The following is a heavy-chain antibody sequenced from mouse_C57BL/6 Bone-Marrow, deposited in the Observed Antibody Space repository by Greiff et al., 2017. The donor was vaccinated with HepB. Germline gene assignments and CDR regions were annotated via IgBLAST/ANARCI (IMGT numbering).Heavy chain of an antibody. CDR1: GFNIKDYY. J-gene: IGHJ2*01. Sequence: EVQLQQSGAELVKPGASVKLSCTASGFNIKDYYMHWVKQRTEQGLEWIGRIDPEDGETKYAQKFQGKATITADTSSNTAYLQLSSLTSEDTAVYYCARRLGRDYWGQGTTLTVSS. D-gene: IGHD4-1*01. CDR2: IDPEDGET. CDR3: ARRLGRDY. V-gene: IGHV14-2*01.